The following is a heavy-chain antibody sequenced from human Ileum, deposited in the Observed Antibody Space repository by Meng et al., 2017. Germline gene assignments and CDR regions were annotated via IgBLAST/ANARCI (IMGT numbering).Heavy chain of an antibody. Sequence: SETLSLTCTVSGGSISSYYWSWIRQPAGKGLEWIGRIYTSGSTNYNPSLKSGVTMSVDTSKNQFSLKLSSVTAADTAVYYCARDILPLYYDILTGYHSTHYGMDVWGQGTTVTVSS. CDR3: ARDILPLYYDILTGYHSTHYGMDV. V-gene: IGHV4-4*07. CDR1: GGSISSYY. CDR2: IYTSGST. D-gene: IGHD3-9*01. J-gene: IGHJ6*02.